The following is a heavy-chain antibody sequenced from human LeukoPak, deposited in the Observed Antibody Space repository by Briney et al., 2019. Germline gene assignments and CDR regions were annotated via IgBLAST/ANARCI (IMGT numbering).Heavy chain of an antibody. CDR1: VYSSSGHW. CDR2: IKADGSEK. Sequence: AGGSLRLSCAASVYSSSGHWMNWVRQPPGKGLEWVANIKADGSEKYYVYPVKRLFTISRDDAKTTVDLQTDNLRAEDTAIYYRAYMNNVEYWGQGALVTVSS. V-gene: IGHV3-7*05. J-gene: IGHJ4*02. CDR3: AYMNNVEY. D-gene: IGHD1/OR15-1a*01.